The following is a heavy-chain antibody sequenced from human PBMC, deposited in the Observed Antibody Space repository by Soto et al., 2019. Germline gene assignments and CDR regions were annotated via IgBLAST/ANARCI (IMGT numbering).Heavy chain of an antibody. D-gene: IGHD5-18*01. CDR2: IIPIFGTA. V-gene: IGHV1-69*06. J-gene: IGHJ6*02. CDR3: ASQDTAMVTLYYYGMDV. Sequence: LVKVSCKASGGTFSSYAISWVRQAPGQGLEWMGGIIPIFGTANYAQKFQGRVTITADKSTSTAYMELSSLRSEDTAVYYCASQDTAMVTLYYYGMDVWGQGTTVTVSS. CDR1: GGTFSSYA.